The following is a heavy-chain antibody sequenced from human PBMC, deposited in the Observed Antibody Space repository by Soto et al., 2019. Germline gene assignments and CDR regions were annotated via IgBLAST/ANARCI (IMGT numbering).Heavy chain of an antibody. CDR3: ARGQRFSDWFDP. D-gene: IGHD3-3*01. Sequence: PSETLSLTCSVSGGTISGYYWTWIRQPAGKGLEWIGRIYSSGNAKYNPSLQSRVTMSLDTSNNQFSLRLTSVTAADTAVYYCARGQRFSDWFDPWGQGTLVTVSS. J-gene: IGHJ5*02. CDR2: IYSSGNA. CDR1: GGTISGYY. V-gene: IGHV4-4*07.